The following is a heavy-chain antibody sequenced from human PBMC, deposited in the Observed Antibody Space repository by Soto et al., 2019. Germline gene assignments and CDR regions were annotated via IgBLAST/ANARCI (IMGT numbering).Heavy chain of an antibody. Sequence: EVQLLESGGGLVQPGGSLRLSCEASGFTFSIYVMTWVRQAPGKGLEWVSAVSGSAGTTYYADSVKGRFSISRDNSKNTLYLQMNSLTADDTAVYYCARVPGTARNAFDVWGHGTMVTGSS. J-gene: IGHJ3*01. CDR2: VSGSAGTT. CDR3: ARVPGTARNAFDV. D-gene: IGHD6-6*01. V-gene: IGHV3-23*01. CDR1: GFTFSIYV.